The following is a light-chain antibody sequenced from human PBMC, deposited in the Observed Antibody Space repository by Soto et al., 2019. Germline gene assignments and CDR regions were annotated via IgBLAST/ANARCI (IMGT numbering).Light chain of an antibody. CDR2: GAS. J-gene: IGKJ3*01. CDR1: QDIRSE. CDR3: LQDNNYPRT. Sequence: IQMTQSPSSLSASVGDRVTFICRASQDIRSELSWFQQKPGRPPKLLIYGASILQSGVPSRFSGSGSGTDFTLTIDSPQSEDFATYYCLQDNNYPRTFGPGTKVEVK. V-gene: IGKV1-6*01.